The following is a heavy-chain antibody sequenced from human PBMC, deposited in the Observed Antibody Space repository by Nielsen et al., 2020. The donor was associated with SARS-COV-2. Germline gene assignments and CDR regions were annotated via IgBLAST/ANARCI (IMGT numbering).Heavy chain of an antibody. Sequence: GESLKISCGASGFTTSSSFMSWVRQAAGKGLDWVSVIYTDGSTSHADSVKGRFTISRDNSKNTLYLQMNSLRAEDTAVYYCARDNWGRMDVWGQGTTVTVSS. J-gene: IGHJ6*02. CDR2: IYTDGST. V-gene: IGHV3-66*01. CDR1: GFTTSSSF. CDR3: ARDNWGRMDV. D-gene: IGHD7-27*01.